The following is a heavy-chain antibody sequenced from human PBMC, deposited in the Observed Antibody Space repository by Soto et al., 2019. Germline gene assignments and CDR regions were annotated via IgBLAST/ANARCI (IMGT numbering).Heavy chain of an antibody. V-gene: IGHV1-69*13. CDR2: IIPIFGTA. Sequence: GASVKVSCKASGGTFSNYAISWVRQAPGQGLEWMGGIIPIFGTANYAQKFQGRVTITADESTSTAYMELSSLRSEDTAVYYCASFDSSGYPSAFDIWGQGTMVTVSS. CDR1: GGTFSNYA. D-gene: IGHD3-22*01. CDR3: ASFDSSGYPSAFDI. J-gene: IGHJ3*02.